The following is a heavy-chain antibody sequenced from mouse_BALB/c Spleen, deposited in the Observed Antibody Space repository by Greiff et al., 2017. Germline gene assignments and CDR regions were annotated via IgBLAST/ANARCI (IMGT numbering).Heavy chain of an antibody. CDR1: GYSITSDYA. CDR2: ISYSGST. Sequence: EVKLVESGPGLVKPSQSLSLTCTVTGYSITSDYAWNWIRQFPGNKLEWMGYISYSGSTSYNPSLKSRISITRDTSKNQFFLQLNSVTTEDTATYYCARWGSSLYYYAMDYWGQGTSVTVSS. D-gene: IGHD1-1*01. V-gene: IGHV3-2*02. CDR3: ARWGSSLYYYAMDY. J-gene: IGHJ4*01.